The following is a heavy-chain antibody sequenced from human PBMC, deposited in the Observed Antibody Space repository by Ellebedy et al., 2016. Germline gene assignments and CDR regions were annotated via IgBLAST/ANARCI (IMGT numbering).Heavy chain of an antibody. D-gene: IGHD1-26*01. Sequence: SETLSLTCTVSGASISSSNSYWGWIRQPPGKQLEFIACIYDAESTYYNPSLKRRVTISVDTSKNQFSLNLTSVTAADTAVYYCARHTGQISGRFDYWGQGTLVTVSS. J-gene: IGHJ4*02. CDR1: GASISSSNSY. CDR3: ARHTGQISGRFDY. CDR2: IYDAEST. V-gene: IGHV4-39*01.